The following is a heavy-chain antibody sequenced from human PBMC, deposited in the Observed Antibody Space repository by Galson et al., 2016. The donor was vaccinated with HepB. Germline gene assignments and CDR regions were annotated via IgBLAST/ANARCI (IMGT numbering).Heavy chain of an antibody. Sequence: SVKVSCKASGYSFTGQFMHWVRQAPGQGLEWMGWINPNNGGTNYAQKFQGRVTMTRDTSINTAYMELSRLKSDDTAVYYCARGWWDGGSAKFFDPWGPGTLVTVSS. D-gene: IGHD1-26*01. J-gene: IGHJ5*02. CDR2: INPNNGGT. CDR3: ARGWWDGGSAKFFDP. CDR1: GYSFTGQF. V-gene: IGHV1-2*02.